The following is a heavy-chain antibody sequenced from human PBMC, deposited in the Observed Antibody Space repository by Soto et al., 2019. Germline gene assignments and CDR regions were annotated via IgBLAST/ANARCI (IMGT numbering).Heavy chain of an antibody. CDR1: GDSISSGGYS. V-gene: IGHV4-30-2*01. CDR3: ARDSRSGYYLEY. J-gene: IGHJ4*02. D-gene: IGHD3-22*01. CDR2: IYHSGGT. Sequence: QLQLQESGSGLVKPSQTLSLTCDVSGDSISSGGYSGNWIRQPPGKGLEWIGYIYHSGGTDYNPSLKSRVTITVDSSNNKFSLKLNSVTAADTAVYYCARDSRSGYYLEYWGQGTLVTVSS.